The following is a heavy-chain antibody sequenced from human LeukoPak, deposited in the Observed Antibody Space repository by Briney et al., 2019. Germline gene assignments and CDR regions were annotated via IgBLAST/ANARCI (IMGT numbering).Heavy chain of an antibody. CDR2: IYYSGST. D-gene: IGHD3-10*01. V-gene: IGHV4-59*01. Sequence: PSETLSLTCTVSGGSISSYYWSWIRQPPGKGLGWIGYIYYSGSTNYKPSLKSRVTISVDTSKNQFSLKLNSVTAADTAVYYCARGGYYGSGNDFRFDPWGQGTLVTVSS. CDR1: GGSISSYY. CDR3: ARGGYYGSGNDFRFDP. J-gene: IGHJ5*02.